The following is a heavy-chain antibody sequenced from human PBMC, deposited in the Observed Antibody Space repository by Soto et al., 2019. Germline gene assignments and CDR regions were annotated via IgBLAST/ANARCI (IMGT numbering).Heavy chain of an antibody. CDR3: ARQAPSRYIIIVPDSPQWLDP. V-gene: IGHV3-23*01. CDR2: LSSSGGSA. J-gene: IGHJ5*02. CDR1: GFSFSTYA. D-gene: IGHD2-2*01. Sequence: EVQLLESGGGLVQPGGSLRLSCAASGFSFSTYAMTWVRQAPGKGLEWVSDLSSSGGSAYYAASVKGRFIVSRDNSKNTLYLQMNTLRVEDTAVYFCARQAPSRYIIIVPDSPQWLDPWGQGTLITVSS.